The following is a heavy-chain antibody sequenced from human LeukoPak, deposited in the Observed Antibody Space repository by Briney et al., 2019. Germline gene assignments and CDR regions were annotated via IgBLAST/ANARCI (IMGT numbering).Heavy chain of an antibody. D-gene: IGHD3-16*01. V-gene: IGHV3-30*02. J-gene: IGHJ5*02. CDR3: AKRRGLEVGDWSAP. Sequence: SGGSLRLSCAASGFIFSNYGMHWVRQAPGKGLEWVAFIRYDESNKFYADSVKGRFTISRDNSKNILFLQMNSLRAEDTAVYYCAKRRGLEVGDWSAPWGQGTLSPSPQ. CDR2: IRYDESNK. CDR1: GFIFSNYG.